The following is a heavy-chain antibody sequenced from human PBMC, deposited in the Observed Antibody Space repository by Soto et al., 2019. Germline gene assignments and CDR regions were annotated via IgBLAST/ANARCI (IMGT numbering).Heavy chain of an antibody. CDR1: GDSVSSNSAA. CDR3: ARGLAYCGGDCYDNWFDP. V-gene: IGHV6-1*01. D-gene: IGHD2-21*02. J-gene: IGHJ5*02. Sequence: PSQTLSLTCAISGDSVSSNSAAWNWIRQSPSRGLEWLGRTYYRSKWYNDYAVSVKSRITINPDTSKNQFSLQLNSVTPEDTAVYYCARGLAYCGGDCYDNWFDPWGQGTLVTVSS. CDR2: TYYRSKWYN.